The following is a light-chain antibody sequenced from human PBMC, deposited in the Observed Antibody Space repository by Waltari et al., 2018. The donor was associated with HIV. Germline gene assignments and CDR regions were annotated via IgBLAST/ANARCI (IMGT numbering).Light chain of an antibody. CDR2: QNS. CDR3: QAWDSSTAKNV. CDR1: KLGDKY. Sequence: SYDLTQPPSVSVSPGQTASITCPGHKLGDKYTCWYQQKPGQSPVLIIYQNSKRPSGIPERFSGTNYGNTATLNNSGTQAMEEADYYCQAWDSSTAKNVFGPGTKVTVL. J-gene: IGLJ1*01. V-gene: IGLV3-1*01.